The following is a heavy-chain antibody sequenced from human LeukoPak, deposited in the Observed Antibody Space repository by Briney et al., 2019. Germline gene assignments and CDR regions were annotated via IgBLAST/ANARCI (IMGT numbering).Heavy chain of an antibody. Sequence: GGSLRLSCAASGFTFSSYSMNWVRQAPGKGLEWVSSISSSSSYIYYADSVKGRFTISRDNAKNSLYLQMNSLRAEDTALYYCARKRQLGYFDYWGQGTLVTVSS. J-gene: IGHJ4*02. CDR2: ISSSSSYI. CDR1: GFTFSSYS. D-gene: IGHD6-13*01. V-gene: IGHV3-21*04. CDR3: ARKRQLGYFDY.